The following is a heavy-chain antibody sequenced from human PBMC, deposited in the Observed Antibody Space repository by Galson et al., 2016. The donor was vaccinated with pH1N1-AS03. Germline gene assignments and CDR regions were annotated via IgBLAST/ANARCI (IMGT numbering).Heavy chain of an antibody. D-gene: IGHD4-17*01. CDR2: IFYNGTT. CDR3: ARFPDYGDDVGY. Sequence: SLTCTVSSGSISSYSWNWIRQPPGKGLEWIGYIFYNGTTNYNPSLKSRVTISVDTSKNQFSLKLTSVTAADTAVYYCARFPDYGDDVGYWGQGTLVTVSS. V-gene: IGHV4-59*08. CDR1: SGSISSYS. J-gene: IGHJ4*02.